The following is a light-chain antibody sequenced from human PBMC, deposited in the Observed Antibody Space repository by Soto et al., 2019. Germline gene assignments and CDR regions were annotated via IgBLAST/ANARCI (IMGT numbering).Light chain of an antibody. J-gene: IGLJ2*01. Sequence: QSALTQPASMSGSPGQSITISCTGTNTDIYSYNFVSWYQQHPDKAPKLLIYDVSNRPSGVSDRFSGSKSGNTASLTISGLQADYEADYYCSSDASSDTVIFGGGTKLTVL. V-gene: IGLV2-14*03. CDR3: SSDASSDTVI. CDR2: DVS. CDR1: NTDIYSYNF.